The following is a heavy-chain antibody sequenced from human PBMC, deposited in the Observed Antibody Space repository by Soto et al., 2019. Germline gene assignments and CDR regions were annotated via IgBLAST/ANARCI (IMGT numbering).Heavy chain of an antibody. V-gene: IGHV3-7*05. D-gene: IGHD2-21*02. J-gene: IGHJ5*01. CDR3: ARRGNDYNWFDY. CDR2: IKQDGSEK. Sequence: EVHLVESGGGLVQPGGSLRLSCAASGFTFSTYWMSWVRQVSGKGLEWVANIKQDGSEKYYVDSVKGRFTISRDNAKNSLYLQMNNLRAEDTAVYYCARRGNDYNWFDYWGQGTLVTVSS. CDR1: GFTFSTYW.